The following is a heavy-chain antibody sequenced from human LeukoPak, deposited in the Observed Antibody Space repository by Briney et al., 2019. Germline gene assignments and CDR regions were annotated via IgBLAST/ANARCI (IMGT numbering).Heavy chain of an antibody. V-gene: IGHV4-39*01. D-gene: IGHD3-10*01. CDR1: GGSISSSSYY. Sequence: SETLSLTCTVSGGSISSSSYYWGWIRQPPGKGLEWIGSIYYSGSTYYNPSLKSRVTISVDTSKNQLSLQLSYLTAADTAVYYCASVRRGFGDLSKCDSYYYMDVWGKGTTVTISS. CDR2: IYYSGST. J-gene: IGHJ6*03. CDR3: ASVRRGFGDLSKCDSYYYMDV.